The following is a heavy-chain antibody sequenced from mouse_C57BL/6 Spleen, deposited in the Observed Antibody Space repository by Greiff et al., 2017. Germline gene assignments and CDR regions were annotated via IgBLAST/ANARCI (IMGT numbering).Heavy chain of an antibody. V-gene: IGHV1-26*01. CDR2: LNPNNGGT. CDR3: ASPLPGGY. J-gene: IGHJ2*01. Sequence: VQLQQSGPELVKPGASVKISCKASGYTFTDYYMNWVKQSHGKSLEWIGDLNPNNGGTSYNQKFKGKATLTVDQSSSTAYMDLRSLTAEDSAVYYCASPLPGGYWGKGTTLTVSS. CDR1: GYTFTDYY. D-gene: IGHD5-5*01.